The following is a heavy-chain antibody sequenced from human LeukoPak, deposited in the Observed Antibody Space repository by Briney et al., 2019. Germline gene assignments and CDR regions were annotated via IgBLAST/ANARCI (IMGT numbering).Heavy chain of an antibody. CDR2: ISAYNGNT. D-gene: IGHD4-17*01. V-gene: IGHV1-18*01. CDR1: GGTFSSYA. J-gene: IGHJ5*02. CDR3: ARDHDYGDYNWFDP. Sequence: ASVKVSCKASGGTFSSYAISWVRQAPGQGLEWMGWISAYNGNTNYAQKLQGRVTMTTDTSTSTAYMELRSLRSDDTAVYYCARDHDYGDYNWFDPWGQGTLVTVSS.